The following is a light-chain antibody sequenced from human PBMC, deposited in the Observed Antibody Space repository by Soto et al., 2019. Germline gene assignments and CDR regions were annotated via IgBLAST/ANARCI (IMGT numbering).Light chain of an antibody. CDR1: SSDVGHPYNY. V-gene: IGLV2-14*03. J-gene: IGLJ3*02. Sequence: QSVLTQPASVSGSRGQSITISWTGTSSDVGHPYNYVSWYQQHPGKAPKLLIFKASNRPSGISGRFSGSKSGNTASLTISGLQAEDEADYYCMSYIDSTSTHWVLGGGTKVTVL. CDR3: MSYIDSTSTHWV. CDR2: KAS.